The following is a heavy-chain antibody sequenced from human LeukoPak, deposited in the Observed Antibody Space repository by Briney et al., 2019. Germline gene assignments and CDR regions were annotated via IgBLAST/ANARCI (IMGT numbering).Heavy chain of an antibody. D-gene: IGHD4-23*01. J-gene: IGHJ6*02. CDR1: GGSISSYY. V-gene: IGHV4-59*01. CDR3: ARVGGPTAFYYYYGMDV. Sequence: SETLSLTCTVSGGSISSYYWSWIRQPPGKGLEWIGYIYYSGSTNYNPSLKSRVTISVDTPKNQFSLKLSSVTAADTAVYYCARVGGPTAFYYYYGMDVWGQGTTVTVSS. CDR2: IYYSGST.